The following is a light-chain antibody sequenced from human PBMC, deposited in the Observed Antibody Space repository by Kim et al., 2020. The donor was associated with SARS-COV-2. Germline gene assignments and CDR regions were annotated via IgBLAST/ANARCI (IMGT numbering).Light chain of an antibody. CDR2: GAS. CDR1: QSVSSN. CDR3: QQYNNWRPWT. Sequence: EIVMTQSPATLSVSPGERATLSCRASQSVSSNLAWYQQKPGQAPRLLIYGASTRATGIPARFSGSGSGTEFTLTISSLQSEDFVIYYCQQYNNWRPWTFGKGTKVDIK. V-gene: IGKV3-15*01. J-gene: IGKJ1*01.